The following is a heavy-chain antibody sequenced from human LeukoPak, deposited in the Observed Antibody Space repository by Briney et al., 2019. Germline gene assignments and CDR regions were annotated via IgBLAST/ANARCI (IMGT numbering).Heavy chain of an antibody. D-gene: IGHD1-26*01. CDR1: GFTFSSYS. J-gene: IGHJ4*02. V-gene: IGHV3-21*01. Sequence: NPGGSLGLSCAASGFTFSSYSMNWVRQAPGKGLEWVSSISSSSSYIYYADSVKGRFTISRDNAKNSLYLQMNSLRAEDTAVYYCAREPSGIPKWELRNKNWGQGTLVTVSS. CDR2: ISSSSSYI. CDR3: AREPSGIPKWELRNKN.